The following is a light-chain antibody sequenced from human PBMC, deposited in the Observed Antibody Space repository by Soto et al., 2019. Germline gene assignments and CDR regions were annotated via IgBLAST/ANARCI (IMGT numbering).Light chain of an antibody. CDR2: DAS. J-gene: IGKJ3*01. CDR1: QDITNY. CDR3: QQYQNLPIT. V-gene: IGKV1-33*01. Sequence: DLQMTQSPSSLSASVGDRVTITCQASQDITNYVHWYQQKPGKAPQLVIFDASILETGVPSRFSGSGSGTDFTLTISSLQSEDSAVYYCQQYQNLPITFGPGTKVDI.